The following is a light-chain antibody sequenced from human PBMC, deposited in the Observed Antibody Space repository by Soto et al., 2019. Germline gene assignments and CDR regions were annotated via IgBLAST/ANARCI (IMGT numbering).Light chain of an antibody. CDR1: QSISGW. J-gene: IGKJ1*01. Sequence: DIQMTQSPSTLSASVGDRVTITCRASQSISGWLAWYQHKPGKAPKLLIYTASSLESGVPSRFSGSGSGTEFTLTISSLQPDDFATYYCQQYKSYPTFGQGTKVEIK. CDR2: TAS. V-gene: IGKV1-5*03. CDR3: QQYKSYPT.